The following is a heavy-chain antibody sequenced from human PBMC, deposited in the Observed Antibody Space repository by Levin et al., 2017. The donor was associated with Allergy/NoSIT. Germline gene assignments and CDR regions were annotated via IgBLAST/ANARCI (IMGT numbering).Heavy chain of an antibody. Sequence: GGSLRLSCAASGFTFSSFSINWVRQAPGKGLEWVSYISSSSSHIYYTDSVRGRFTISRDNAKSSLFLQMNSLRDEDTAVYFCARGVGYYLASDSFDYWGQGTLVTVSS. CDR2: ISSSSSHI. D-gene: IGHD3-22*01. V-gene: IGHV3-48*02. J-gene: IGHJ4*02. CDR1: GFTFSSFS. CDR3: ARGVGYYLASDSFDY.